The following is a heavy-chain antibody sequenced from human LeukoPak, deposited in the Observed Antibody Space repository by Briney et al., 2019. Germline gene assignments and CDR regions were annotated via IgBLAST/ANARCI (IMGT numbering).Heavy chain of an antibody. CDR2: IWYDGSIQ. CDR3: ARERGAYDEFDF. D-gene: IGHD5-12*01. CDR1: GFIFSNYI. J-gene: IGHJ4*02. V-gene: IGHV3-33*01. Sequence: GGSLRLSCAASGFIFSNYIMHWVRQAPGKGLVWVALIWYDGSIQNYADSVKGRFTISRDNSKNTLYLQMNGLRAEDTAIYYCARERGAYDEFDFWGQGTLVTVSS.